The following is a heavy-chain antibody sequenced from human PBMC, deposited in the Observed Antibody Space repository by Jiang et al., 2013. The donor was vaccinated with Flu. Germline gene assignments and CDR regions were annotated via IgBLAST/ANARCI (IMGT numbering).Heavy chain of an antibody. J-gene: IGHJ6*02. CDR1: GYTFTSYA. V-gene: IGHV7-4-1*02. CDR3: ARARRGYYDSSGHFYYYYGMDV. CDR2: INTNTGNP. D-gene: IGHD3-22*01. Sequence: SELKKPGASVKVSCKASGYTFTSYAMNWVRQAPGQGLEWMGWINTNTGNPTYAQGFTGRFVFSLDTSVSTAYLQISSLKAEDTAVYYCARARRGYYDSSGHFYYYYGMDVWGQGTTVTVSS.